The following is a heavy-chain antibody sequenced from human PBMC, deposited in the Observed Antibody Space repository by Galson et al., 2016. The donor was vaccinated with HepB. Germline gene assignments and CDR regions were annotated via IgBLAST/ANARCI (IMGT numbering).Heavy chain of an antibody. Sequence: SETLSLTCAVYGGSFSGYYWTWIRQPPGKGLEWIGEINHGGSTNYNPSLKSRVTISVDTSKNHFSLKLSSVTAADTAVYYCARTWYRILYFHHWGQGTLVTVSS. D-gene: IGHD6-13*01. J-gene: IGHJ1*01. CDR1: GGSFSGYY. CDR3: ARTWYRILYFHH. V-gene: IGHV4-34*01. CDR2: INHGGST.